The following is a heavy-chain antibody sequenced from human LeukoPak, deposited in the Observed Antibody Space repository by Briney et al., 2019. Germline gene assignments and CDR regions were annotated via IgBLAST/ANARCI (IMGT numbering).Heavy chain of an antibody. V-gene: IGHV4-4*07. CDR3: ARDATRSGYFDY. D-gene: IGHD3-3*01. CDR1: GGSISTYY. Sequence: SETLSLTCTVSGGSISTYYWSWIRQPAGKGLEWIGRIYTSGSTNYNPSLKSRVTISVDTSKNQFSLKLTSVTAADTAVYFCARDATRSGYFDYWGQGTLVTVSS. J-gene: IGHJ4*02. CDR2: IYTSGST.